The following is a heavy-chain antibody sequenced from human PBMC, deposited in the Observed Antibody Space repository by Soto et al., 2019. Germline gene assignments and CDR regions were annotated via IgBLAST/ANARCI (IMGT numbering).Heavy chain of an antibody. D-gene: IGHD2-21*02. Sequence: EVQLVESGGGLVQPGGSRRLSCAAPGFTLSSYWRHWARQAPGKGLVWFSRINSVGSSTSYADSVKGRFTISRDNAKNTLYLQMNSLRAEDTAVYYCARDPNIVVVTAIPLGYYGMDVWGQGTTVTVSS. CDR3: ARDPNIVVVTAIPLGYYGMDV. CDR1: GFTLSSYW. CDR2: INSVGSST. V-gene: IGHV3-74*01. J-gene: IGHJ6*02.